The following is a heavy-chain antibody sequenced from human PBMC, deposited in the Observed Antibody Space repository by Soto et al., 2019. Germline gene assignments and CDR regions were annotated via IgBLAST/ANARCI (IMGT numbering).Heavy chain of an antibody. CDR3: ARTSVNWGSREIIDY. D-gene: IGHD7-27*01. J-gene: IGHJ4*02. CDR2: IYWDEDK. Sequence: QITLKESGPTLVKPTQTLTLTCTFSGFSLSTSGVGVGWIRQPPGKALELLAFIYWDEDKRYSPSLKSRLTITTDTSKHQVVLTMTTMDTVDTATYYCARTSVNWGSREIIDYLGQGTLGPVSS. V-gene: IGHV2-5*02. CDR1: GFSLSTSGVG.